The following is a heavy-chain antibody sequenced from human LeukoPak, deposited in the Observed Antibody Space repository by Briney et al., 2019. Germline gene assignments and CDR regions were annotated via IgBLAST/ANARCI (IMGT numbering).Heavy chain of an antibody. V-gene: IGHV1-46*01. CDR3: AREVMVTNFYYYYYMDV. D-gene: IGHD5-18*01. CDR1: GYTFTSYY. CDR2: INPSGGST. J-gene: IGHJ6*03. Sequence: ASVKVSCKASGYTFTSYYMHWVRQAPGQGLEWMGIINPSGGSTSYAQKFQGRVTMTRDTSTSTVYMELSSLRSEDTAVYYCAREVMVTNFYYYYYMDVWGKGTTVTVSS.